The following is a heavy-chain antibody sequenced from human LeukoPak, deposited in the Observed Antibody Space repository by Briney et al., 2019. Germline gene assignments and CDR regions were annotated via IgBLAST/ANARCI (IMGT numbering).Heavy chain of an antibody. CDR3: AKDLGSGWSGWFDP. CDR2: ISGSGGST. V-gene: IGHV3-23*01. Sequence: PGGSLRLSCAASGFTFSSCAMSWVRQAPGKGLEWVSAISGSGGSTYYADSVKGRFTISRDNSKNTLYLQMNSLRAEDTAVYYCAKDLGSGWSGWFDPWGQGTLVTVSS. D-gene: IGHD6-19*01. CDR1: GFTFSSCA. J-gene: IGHJ5*02.